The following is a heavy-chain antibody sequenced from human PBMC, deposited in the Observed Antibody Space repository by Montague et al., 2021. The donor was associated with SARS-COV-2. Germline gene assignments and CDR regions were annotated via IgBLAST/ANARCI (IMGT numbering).Heavy chain of an antibody. CDR2: IGIGGDT. D-gene: IGHD6-6*01. V-gene: IGHV3-13*04. CDR3: ARGGEWSSSSLPDY. Sequence: SLRLSCAASRFTFGGYDMNWVRQAPGKGLEWVSAIGIGGDTYYLGSVKGRFIISRENAKNSLYLQMNSQRVGDTAVYYCARGGEWSSSSLPDYWGQGTLVTVSS. CDR1: RFTFGGYD. J-gene: IGHJ4*02.